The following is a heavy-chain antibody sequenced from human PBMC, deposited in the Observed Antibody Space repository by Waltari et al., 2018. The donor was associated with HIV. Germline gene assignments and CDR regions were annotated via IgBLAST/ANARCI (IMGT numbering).Heavy chain of an antibody. J-gene: IGHJ4*02. D-gene: IGHD3-10*01. CDR2: IMEDGSEN. CDR1: GFIFSRSC. Sequence: EVHLKVSGGGLVQPWGSLRLSCAASGFIFSRSCLSWFRQVPGRGLGWGASIMEDGSENYYLDSVKGRVTISRDNAKSSLSLQMTSLRGEDTAVYYCARDIMRKGTAAEMDYWGQGTLVTVSS. CDR3: ARDIMRKGTAAEMDY. V-gene: IGHV3-7*03.